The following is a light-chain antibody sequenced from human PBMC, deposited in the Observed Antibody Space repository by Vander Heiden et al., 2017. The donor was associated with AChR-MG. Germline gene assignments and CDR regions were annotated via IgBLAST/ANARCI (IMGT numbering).Light chain of an antibody. V-gene: IGKV1-5*01. CDR3: QQDDSLFT. Sequence: DIQMTQSPSTLSASVGDRVTITCRSSQSISTWLAWYQQKPGKAPKFLIYGASSLENGVPSRFSGSGSGTEFTLTISSLQPDDFATYYCQQDDSLFTFGHGTKVDIK. CDR1: QSISTW. J-gene: IGKJ3*01. CDR2: GAS.